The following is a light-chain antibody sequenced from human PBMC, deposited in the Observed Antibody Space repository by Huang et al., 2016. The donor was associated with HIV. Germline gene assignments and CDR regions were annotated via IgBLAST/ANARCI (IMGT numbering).Light chain of an antibody. Sequence: EIVLTQSPATLSLSPGERATLSCGARQSITNYNLAWYQQKLGLAPRLLIYDASNRASGIPPRFSGSGSGTDFTLTITRLETEDVGIYYCQHYGSSPYTFGQGTKVEIK. CDR1: QSITNYN. V-gene: IGKV3D-20*01. CDR3: QHYGSSPYT. CDR2: DAS. J-gene: IGKJ2*01.